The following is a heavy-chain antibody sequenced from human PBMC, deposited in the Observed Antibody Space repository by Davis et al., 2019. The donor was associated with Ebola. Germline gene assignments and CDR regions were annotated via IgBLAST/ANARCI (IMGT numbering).Heavy chain of an antibody. V-gene: IGHV1-69*13. CDR2: IIPIFGTA. CDR1: GGTFSSYA. Sequence: SVKVSCKASGGTFSSYAISWVRQAPGQGLEWMGGIIPIFGTANYAQKFQGRVTITADESTSTAYMELSSLRSEDTAVYYCARGHGEYYDSSGPESGFQHWGQGTLVTVSS. D-gene: IGHD3-22*01. CDR3: ARGHGEYYDSSGPESGFQH. J-gene: IGHJ1*01.